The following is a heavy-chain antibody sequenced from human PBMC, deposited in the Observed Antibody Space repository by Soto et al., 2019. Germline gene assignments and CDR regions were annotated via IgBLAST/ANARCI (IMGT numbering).Heavy chain of an antibody. D-gene: IGHD2-8*01. V-gene: IGHV4-39*01. CDR3: ARIGVYGPYYFDY. Sequence: LSLTCTVSGGSISSSSYYWGWIRQPPGKGLEWIGSIYYSGSTYYNPSLKSRVTISVDTSKNQFSLKLSSETAADTAVYYCARIGVYGPYYFDYCGQXTLVTVSS. J-gene: IGHJ4*02. CDR1: GGSISSSSYY. CDR2: IYYSGST.